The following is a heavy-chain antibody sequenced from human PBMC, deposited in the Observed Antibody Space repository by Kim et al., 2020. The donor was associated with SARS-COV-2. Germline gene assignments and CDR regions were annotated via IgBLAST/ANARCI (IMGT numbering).Heavy chain of an antibody. D-gene: IGHD3-10*01. V-gene: IGHV4-30-2*05. CDR3: ASGMVRGVIIDY. J-gene: IGHJ4*02. Sequence: CTNPSLTGRVTISVDTSKNQFSLKLRSVTAADTAVYYCASGMVRGVIIDYWGQGTLVTVSS.